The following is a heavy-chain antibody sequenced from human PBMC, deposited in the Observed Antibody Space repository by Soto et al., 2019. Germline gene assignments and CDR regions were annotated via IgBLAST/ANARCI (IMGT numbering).Heavy chain of an antibody. J-gene: IGHJ6*02. D-gene: IGHD6-13*01. Sequence: SETLSLTCAVSGGSISSSNWWSWVRQPPGKGLEWIGEIYHGGSTNYNPSLRSRVTISVDKSKNQFSLKLSSVTAADTAVYYCARDTKVAAAGYYYYYGMDVWGQGTTVTVSS. CDR2: IYHGGST. CDR3: ARDTKVAAAGYYYYYGMDV. CDR1: GGSISSSNW. V-gene: IGHV4-4*02.